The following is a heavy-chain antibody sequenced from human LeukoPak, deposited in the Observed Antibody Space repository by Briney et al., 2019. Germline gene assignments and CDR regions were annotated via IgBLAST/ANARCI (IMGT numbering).Heavy chain of an antibody. D-gene: IGHD2-15*01. J-gene: IGHJ3*02. CDR2: IYSGGST. CDR1: GFTVSSNY. V-gene: IGHV3-53*01. Sequence: GGSLRLSCAASGFTVSSNYMSWVRQAPGKGLEWVSVIYSGGSTYYADSLKGRFTISRDNSKNTLYLQMNSLRAEDTAVYYCAREGYCSGGSCYFGAFDIWGQGTMVTVSS. CDR3: AREGYCSGGSCYFGAFDI.